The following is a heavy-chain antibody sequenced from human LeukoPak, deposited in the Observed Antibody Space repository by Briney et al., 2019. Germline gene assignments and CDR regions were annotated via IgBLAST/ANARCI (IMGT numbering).Heavy chain of an antibody. D-gene: IGHD5-12*01. CDR1: GGSISSYY. V-gene: IGHV4-59*12. Sequence: SETLSLTCTVSGGSISSYYWSWIRQPPGKGLEWIGYIYYSGSTNYNPSLKSRVTISVDTSKNQFSLKLSSVTAADTAVYYCARVVARGLFDYWGQGTLVTVSS. J-gene: IGHJ4*02. CDR3: ARVVARGLFDY. CDR2: IYYSGST.